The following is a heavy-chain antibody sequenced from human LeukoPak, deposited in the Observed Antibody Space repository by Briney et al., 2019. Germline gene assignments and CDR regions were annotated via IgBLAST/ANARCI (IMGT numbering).Heavy chain of an antibody. Sequence: GRSLRLSCAASGFTFSSYAMHWVRQAPGKGLEWVAVISDDGSKKHYADSVKGRFTISRDNSKNTLYLQMNSLRAEHTAVYYCARDGSDWGQGTLVTVSS. CDR1: GFTFSSYA. CDR3: ARDGSD. J-gene: IGHJ4*02. CDR2: ISDDGSKK. V-gene: IGHV3-30-3*01.